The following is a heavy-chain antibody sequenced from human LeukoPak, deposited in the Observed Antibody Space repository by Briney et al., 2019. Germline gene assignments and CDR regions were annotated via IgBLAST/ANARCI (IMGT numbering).Heavy chain of an antibody. Sequence: PGGSLRLSCAASGFTFSSFAMHWVRQAPGKGLEWVADIWYNGSNKYYAESVKGRFTISRDNSKNTLYLQMNSLRAEDTAVYYCSRGGYGDYSNWFDPWGRGTLVIVSS. CDR2: IWYNGSNK. J-gene: IGHJ5*02. V-gene: IGHV3-33*01. CDR1: GFTFSSFA. CDR3: SRGGYGDYSNWFDP. D-gene: IGHD4-17*01.